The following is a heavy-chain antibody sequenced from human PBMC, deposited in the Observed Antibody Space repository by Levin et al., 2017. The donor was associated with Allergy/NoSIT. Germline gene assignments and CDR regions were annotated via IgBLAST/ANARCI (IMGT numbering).Heavy chain of an antibody. J-gene: IGHJ4*02. Sequence: GESLKISCAASGFSFSNYGMTWVRQAPGKGLEWVSGFADTGGTYYADSVQGRFTISRDNSKNTLSLEMNSLRAEDTAVYYCAKDISRSNGWTKPAYDDYWGQGTLVTVSS. CDR2: FADTGGT. CDR3: AKDISRSNGWTKPAYDDY. V-gene: IGHV3-23*01. D-gene: IGHD2-8*01. CDR1: GFSFSNYG.